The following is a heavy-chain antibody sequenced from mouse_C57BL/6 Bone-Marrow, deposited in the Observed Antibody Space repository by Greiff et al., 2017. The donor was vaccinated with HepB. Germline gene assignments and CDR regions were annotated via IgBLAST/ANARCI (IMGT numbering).Heavy chain of an antibody. V-gene: IGHV1-54*01. CDR1: GYAFTNYL. D-gene: IGHD1-1*01. CDR3: ARKKENYGSSQYYFDY. CDR2: INPGSGGT. Sequence: QVQLQQSGAELVRPGTSVKVSCKASGYAFTNYLIEWVKQRPGQGLEWIGVINPGSGGTNYNEKFKGKATLTAEKSSSTAYMQLSSLTSEDSAVNFCARKKENYGSSQYYFDYWGKGTTLTVSS. J-gene: IGHJ2*01.